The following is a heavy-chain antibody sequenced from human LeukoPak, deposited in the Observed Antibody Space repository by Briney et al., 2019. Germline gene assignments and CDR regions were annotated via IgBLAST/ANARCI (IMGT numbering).Heavy chain of an antibody. CDR3: AKWVRDYVWGSYRYYFDY. CDR1: GFTFSGPT. J-gene: IGHJ4*02. CDR2: ISSSGTYI. V-gene: IGHV3-21*04. D-gene: IGHD3-16*02. Sequence: PGGSLRLSCAAYGFTFSGPTMTWVRQTPGKGLEWVSSISSSGTYIYYSDSFKGRFTISRDNAKNSLYLQMNSLRAEDTAVYYCAKWVRDYVWGSYRYYFDYWGQGTLVTVSS.